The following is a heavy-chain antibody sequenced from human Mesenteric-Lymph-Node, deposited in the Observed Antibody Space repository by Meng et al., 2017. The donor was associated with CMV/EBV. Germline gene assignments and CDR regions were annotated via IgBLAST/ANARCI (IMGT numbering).Heavy chain of an antibody. CDR2: IRYDGSNK. Sequence: GGSLRLSCAASGFTFSSYGMRWVRQAPGKGLEWVAFIRYDGSNKYYADSVKGRFTISRDNSKNTLYLQMNSLRAEDTAVYYCAKDRAIEGPYYFDYWGQGTLVTVSS. D-gene: IGHD3-22*01. CDR3: AKDRAIEGPYYFDY. CDR1: GFTFSSYG. J-gene: IGHJ4*02. V-gene: IGHV3-30*02.